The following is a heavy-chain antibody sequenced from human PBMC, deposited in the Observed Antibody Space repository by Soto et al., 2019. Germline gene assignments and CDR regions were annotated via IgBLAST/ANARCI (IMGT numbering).Heavy chain of an antibody. Sequence: GASVKVSCKASGYTFTSYGISWVRQAPGQGLEWMGWISAYNGNTNYAQKLQGRVTMTTDTSTSTAYMELRSLRSDDTAVYYCARDLDDIVVVVAATDYYYYMDVWGKGTTVTVSS. CDR1: GYTFTSYG. D-gene: IGHD2-15*01. CDR3: ARDLDDIVVVVAATDYYYYMDV. J-gene: IGHJ6*03. V-gene: IGHV1-18*01. CDR2: ISAYNGNT.